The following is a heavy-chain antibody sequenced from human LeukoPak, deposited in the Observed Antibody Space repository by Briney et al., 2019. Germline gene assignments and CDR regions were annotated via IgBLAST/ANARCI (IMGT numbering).Heavy chain of an antibody. D-gene: IGHD3-10*01. CDR3: ADFGSGSYCFDY. CDR1: GFTFNNYA. V-gene: IGHV3-23*01. J-gene: IGHJ4*02. Sequence: PGGSLRLSCTAAGFTFNNYAMSWVRQAPGKGLERVSHISDSGGKTYYADSVKGRFTISRDNSKNTLYLQMDSLRAEDTAIYYCADFGSGSYCFDYWGQGTLVTVSS. CDR2: ISDSGGKT.